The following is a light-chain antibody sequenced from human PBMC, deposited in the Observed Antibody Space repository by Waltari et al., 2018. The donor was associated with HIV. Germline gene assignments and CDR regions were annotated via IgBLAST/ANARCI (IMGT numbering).Light chain of an antibody. V-gene: IGLV2-23*02. CDR3: CSCPRSGIRYV. CDR2: EVT. J-gene: IGLJ1*01. Sequence: QSALTQPASASGSPGQSITIPCTEPSSNVGRDDLGFRYPQHPGEAPKLSIYEVTKRPSGVSNRFSGSKSGNTASLTISGLQAEDEADYYCCSCPRSGIRYVFGTGTKVTVL. CDR1: SSNVGRDDL.